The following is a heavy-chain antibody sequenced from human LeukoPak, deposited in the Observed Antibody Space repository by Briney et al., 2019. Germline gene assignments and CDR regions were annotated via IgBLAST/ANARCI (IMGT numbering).Heavy chain of an antibody. V-gene: IGHV3-23*01. D-gene: IGHD3-3*01. Sequence: PGGSLRLSCVASGFTFNNYVMSWVRQAPGKGLEWVSDIRGRGESATYADPVRGRFTISRDNSIHTVYLQMTSLRSEDTAVYYCAKNQAIWSGEDYYYYMDVWGKGTTVTVSS. CDR2: IRGRGESA. CDR3: AKNQAIWSGEDYYYYMDV. J-gene: IGHJ6*03. CDR1: GFTFNNYV.